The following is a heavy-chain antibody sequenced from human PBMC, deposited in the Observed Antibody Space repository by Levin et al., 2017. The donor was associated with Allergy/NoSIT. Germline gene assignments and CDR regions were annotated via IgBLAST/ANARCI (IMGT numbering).Heavy chain of an antibody. CDR2: ISSSSTPI. CDR3: ATSIEDQWLDAFDI. J-gene: IGHJ3*02. Sequence: SCAASGFTFSSYSMNWVRQAPGKGLEWISYISSSSTPIYYADSVKGRFTISRDNAKNSLYLQMNSLRDEDTAVYYCATSIEDQWLDAFDIWGQGTMVTVSS. CDR1: GFTFSSYS. V-gene: IGHV3-48*02. D-gene: IGHD6-19*01.